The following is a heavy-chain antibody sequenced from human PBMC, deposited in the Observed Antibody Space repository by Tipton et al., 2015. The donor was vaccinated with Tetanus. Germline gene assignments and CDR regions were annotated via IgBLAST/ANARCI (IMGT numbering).Heavy chain of an antibody. CDR1: GVSVRSYY. D-gene: IGHD2-2*01. Sequence: LRLSCTVSGVSVRSYYWSWIRQSPDKGLEWLGDVIYDGTSYYNPSLNSRVKISLDTSMNQVSLTLTSVTAADTAMYYCARGSDIVVVPGVTRADWFDPWGQGTLVTVSS. J-gene: IGHJ5*02. V-gene: IGHV4-34*01. CDR3: ARGSDIVVVPGVTRADWFDP. CDR2: VIYDGTS.